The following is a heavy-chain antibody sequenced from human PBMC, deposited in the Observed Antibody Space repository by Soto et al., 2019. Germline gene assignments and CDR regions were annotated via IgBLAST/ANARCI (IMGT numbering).Heavy chain of an antibody. CDR3: ARGCSGGSCYYGWFDP. V-gene: IGHV1-69*12. CDR1: GGTFSSYA. D-gene: IGHD2-15*01. J-gene: IGHJ5*02. CDR2: IIPIFGTA. Sequence: QVQLVQSGAEVKKPGSSVKFSCKASGGTFSSYAISWVRKAPGQGLEWLGGIIPIFGTANHAQKFQGRVTITADEATSTAYMELSSLRSEDTAVDYCARGCSGGSCYYGWFDPWGQGTLVTVSS.